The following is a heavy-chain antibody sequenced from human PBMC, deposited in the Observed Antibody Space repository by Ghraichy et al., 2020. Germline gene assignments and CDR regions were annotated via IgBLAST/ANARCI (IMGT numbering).Heavy chain of an antibody. J-gene: IGHJ5*02. CDR2: ISGSGGST. CDR3: ARGPTLTNWFDP. CDR1: KLTFSNYA. Sequence: WGSLRLSCAASKLTFSNYAMSWVRQAPGKGLEWVSTISGSGGSTSYADSVKGRFTISRDNSKNTLYLQVNSLRAEDTALYYCARGPTLTNWFDPWGQGTLVTVSS. V-gene: IGHV3-23*01.